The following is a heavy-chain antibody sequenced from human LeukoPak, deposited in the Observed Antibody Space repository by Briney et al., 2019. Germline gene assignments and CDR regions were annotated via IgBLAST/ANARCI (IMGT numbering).Heavy chain of an antibody. Sequence: GSLRLSCAASGFTFSDYYMNWIRQPPGKGLEWIGEINHSGSTNYNPSLKSRVTISVDTSKNQFSLKLSSVTAADTAVYYCARGLGSSGWPGNYYYYMDVWGKGTTVTVSS. CDR1: GFTFSDYY. CDR2: INHSGST. D-gene: IGHD6-19*01. J-gene: IGHJ6*03. CDR3: ARGLGSSGWPGNYYYYMDV. V-gene: IGHV4-34*01.